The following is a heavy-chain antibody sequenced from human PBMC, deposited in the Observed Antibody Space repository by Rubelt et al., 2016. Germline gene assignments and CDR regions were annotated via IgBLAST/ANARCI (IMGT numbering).Heavy chain of an antibody. Sequence: GWISAYNGNTNYAQKLQGRVTMTTDTSTSTAYMELRSLRSDDTAVYYCARDGAYCGGDCYSTLDYWGQGTLVTVSS. CDR3: ARDGAYCGGDCYSTLDY. D-gene: IGHD2-21*02. J-gene: IGHJ4*02. CDR2: ISAYNGNT. V-gene: IGHV1-18*01.